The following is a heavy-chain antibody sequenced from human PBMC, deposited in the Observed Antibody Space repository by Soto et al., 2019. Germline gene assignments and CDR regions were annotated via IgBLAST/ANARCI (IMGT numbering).Heavy chain of an antibody. CDR3: VKPSHEMLNGYSPFDP. D-gene: IGHD3-9*01. CDR2: IRDSGDYT. Sequence: ELQLLGSGGGLVQPGGSLRLSCVASGFTFSAYAMSWVRQAPGKGLQWVSAIRDSGDYTYYADSVKGRFTILRDISKSTLFMQMDSLNADDTALYYCVKPSHEMLNGYSPFDPWGQGTLVTVSS. CDR1: GFTFSAYA. J-gene: IGHJ5*02. V-gene: IGHV3-23*01.